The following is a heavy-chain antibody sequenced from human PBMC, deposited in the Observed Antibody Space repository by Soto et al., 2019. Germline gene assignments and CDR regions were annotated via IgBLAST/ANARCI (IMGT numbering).Heavy chain of an antibody. V-gene: IGHV1-69*01. D-gene: IGHD2-2*02. J-gene: IGHJ6*02. Sequence: QVQLVQSGAEVKKPGSSVKVSCKASGGTFSSYAISWVRQAPGQGLEWMGGVIPIFGTANYAQKFQGRVTITADESTSTAYMELSSLRSEDTAVYYCARDPGYCSSTSCYTYYYYGMDVWGQGTTVTVSS. CDR1: GGTFSSYA. CDR3: ARDPGYCSSTSCYTYYYYGMDV. CDR2: VIPIFGTA.